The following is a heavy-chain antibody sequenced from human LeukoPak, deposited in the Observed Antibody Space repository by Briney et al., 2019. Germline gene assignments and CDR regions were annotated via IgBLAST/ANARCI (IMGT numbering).Heavy chain of an antibody. CDR2: IYYSGSN. CDR1: GGSISSYY. J-gene: IGHJ6*03. Sequence: SETLSLTCTVSGGSISSYYWSWIRQPPGKGLEWIGYIYYSGSNNYNPSLKSRVTISADTSKNQFSLKLSSVTAADTAVYYCARVPRSYYYYYYMDVWGKGTTVTVSS. V-gene: IGHV4-59*01. CDR3: ARVPRSYYYYYYMDV.